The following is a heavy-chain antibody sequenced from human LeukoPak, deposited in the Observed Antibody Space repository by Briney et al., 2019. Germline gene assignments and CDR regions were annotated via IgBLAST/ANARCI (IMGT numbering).Heavy chain of an antibody. D-gene: IGHD2-21*01. V-gene: IGHV3-74*03. J-gene: IGHJ4*02. CDR2: INSEGKST. CDR3: ASTPPERCSGHDCYPYFDY. Sequence: PGGSLRPSCVSSAFTFSSQWMHWVRQVPGRRPMWVSGINSEGKSTAYADSVKGRFTISRDNARNTMYLQMNSLRAEDTAVYYCASTPPERCSGHDCYPYFDYWGQGTLVTVSS. CDR1: AFTFSSQW.